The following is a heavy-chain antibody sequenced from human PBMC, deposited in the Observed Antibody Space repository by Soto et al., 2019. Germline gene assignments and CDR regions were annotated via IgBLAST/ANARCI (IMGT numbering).Heavy chain of an antibody. CDR3: ARISPHIPAAGWGGYFDY. D-gene: IGHD6-13*01. V-gene: IGHV2-70*04. CDR1: GFSLSTNGMR. J-gene: IGHJ4*02. Sequence: SGPTLVNPTQTLTLTCTFSGFSLSTNGMRVTWIRQPPGKALEWLARIDWDDGEFYSTSLKTRLTISKDTSRNQVVLTMTNMDPADTATYYCARISPHIPAAGWGGYFDYWGQGTLVTVSS. CDR2: IDWDDGE.